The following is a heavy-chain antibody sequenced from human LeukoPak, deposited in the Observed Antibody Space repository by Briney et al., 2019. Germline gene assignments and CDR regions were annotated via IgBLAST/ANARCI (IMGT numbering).Heavy chain of an antibody. CDR2: ISTSSSYI. V-gene: IGHV3-21*01. Sequence: PGGSLRLSCAASGFTFSSYSMNWVRQAPGKGLEWVSSISTSSSYIYYADSVKGRFSISRDNAKNSLYLQMNSLRAEDTAVYYCARDKSVTSTYYYGMDVWGQGTTVTVSS. CDR3: ARDKSVTSTYYYGMDV. J-gene: IGHJ6*02. D-gene: IGHD4-11*01. CDR1: GFTFSSYS.